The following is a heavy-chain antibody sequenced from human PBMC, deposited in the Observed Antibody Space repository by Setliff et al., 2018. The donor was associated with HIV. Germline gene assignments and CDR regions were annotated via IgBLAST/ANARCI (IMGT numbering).Heavy chain of an antibody. CDR3: ARDHYDILTGYYRDYYYMDV. CDR1: GYTFTSYG. J-gene: IGHJ6*03. CDR2: ISAYNGNT. D-gene: IGHD3-9*01. V-gene: IGHV1-18*01. Sequence: ASVMVSCKASGYTFTSYGISWVRQAPGQGLEWMGWISAYNGNTNYAQKLQGRVTMTTDTSTSTAYMELRSLRSDDTAVYYCARDHYDILTGYYRDYYYMDVWGKGTTVTVSS.